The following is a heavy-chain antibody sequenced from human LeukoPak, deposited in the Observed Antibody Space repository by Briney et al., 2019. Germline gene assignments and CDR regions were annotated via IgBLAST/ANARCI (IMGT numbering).Heavy chain of an antibody. J-gene: IGHJ6*03. V-gene: IGHV3-7*01. CDR2: IKQDGSEK. CDR3: AKFWWGDGYNSYYYYYYYMDV. CDR1: GFTFSSYW. D-gene: IGHD5-24*01. Sequence: GGSLRLSCAASGFTFSSYWMSWVRQAPGKGLEWVANIKQDGSEKYYADSVKGRFTISRDNSKNTLYLQMNSLRAEDTAVYYCAKFWWGDGYNSYYYYYYYMDVWGKGTTVTVSS.